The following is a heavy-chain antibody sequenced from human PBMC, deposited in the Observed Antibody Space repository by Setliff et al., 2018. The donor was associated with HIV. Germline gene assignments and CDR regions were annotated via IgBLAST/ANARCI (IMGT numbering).Heavy chain of an antibody. J-gene: IGHJ6*02. CDR3: ARVAHSSSYHYYGMDV. CDR1: GGTFSSYA. CDR2: STPILDTT. Sequence: ASVKVSCKASGGTFSSYAISWVRQAPGQGLEWMGGSTPILDTTNYAQKFQGRVTITTDESRTTYYMELSSLRFEDTAVYFCARVAHSSSYHYYGMDVWGQGTTVTVSS. D-gene: IGHD6-19*01. V-gene: IGHV1-69*05.